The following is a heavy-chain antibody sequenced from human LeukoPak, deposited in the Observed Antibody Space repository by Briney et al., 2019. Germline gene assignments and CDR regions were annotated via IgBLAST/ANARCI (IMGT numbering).Heavy chain of an antibody. J-gene: IGHJ4*02. Sequence: SETLSLTCIVSGGSVSSSSYYWGWIRQPPGKGLEWIGYIYHSGSTYYNPSLKSRVTISVDRSKNQFSLKLSSVIAADTAVYFCARAGFGESYYFDYWGQGTLVTVSS. CDR1: GGSVSSSSYY. D-gene: IGHD3-10*01. V-gene: IGHV4-61*05. CDR2: IYHSGST. CDR3: ARAGFGESYYFDY.